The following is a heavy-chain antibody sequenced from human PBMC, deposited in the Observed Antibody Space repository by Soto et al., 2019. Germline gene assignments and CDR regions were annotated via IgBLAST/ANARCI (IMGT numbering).Heavy chain of an antibody. Sequence: GGSLRLSCAASGFTFSSYAMHWVRQAPGKGLEWVAVISYDGSNKYYADSVKGRFTISRDNSNNMVYLQMNSLKIEDTAVYYCTTDSYSTIIIVRFDYWGHGTLVTVSS. CDR2: ISYDGSNK. CDR3: TTDSYSTIIIVRFDY. J-gene: IGHJ4*01. D-gene: IGHD3-22*01. CDR1: GFTFSSYA. V-gene: IGHV3-30-3*01.